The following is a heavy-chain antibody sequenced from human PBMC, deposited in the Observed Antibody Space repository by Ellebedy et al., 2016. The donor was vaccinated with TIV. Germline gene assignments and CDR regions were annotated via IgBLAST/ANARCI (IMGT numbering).Heavy chain of an antibody. J-gene: IGHJ6*02. Sequence: AASVKVSCKASGYTFTMHWVRQAPGQGLEWMGIINPSGGSTNYAQKFQGSVTMTRDTSTSTVYMELSSLRSEDTAVYYCARDDPIATAGLYGMDVWGQGTTVTVSS. CDR2: INPSGGST. D-gene: IGHD6-13*01. V-gene: IGHV1-46*01. CDR1: GYTFT. CDR3: ARDDPIATAGLYGMDV.